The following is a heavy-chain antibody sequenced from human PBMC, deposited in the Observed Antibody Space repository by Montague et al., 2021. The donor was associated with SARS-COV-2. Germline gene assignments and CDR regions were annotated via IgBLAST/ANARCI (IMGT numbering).Heavy chain of an antibody. CDR2: ICYGGXT. J-gene: IGHJ3*01. CDR3: ARRRDRSTVVSPAVFDL. V-gene: IGHV4-39*01. D-gene: IGHD4-23*01. Sequence: SETLSLTCSVSSDSISSRSYCWAWIRQSPGKGLEWIGNICYGGXTXYXXXXRXRVVMSAETSKIQFSLKLYSVTAADTSIYYCARRRDRSTVVSPAVFDLWGQGTMVIVSS. CDR1: SDSISSRSYC.